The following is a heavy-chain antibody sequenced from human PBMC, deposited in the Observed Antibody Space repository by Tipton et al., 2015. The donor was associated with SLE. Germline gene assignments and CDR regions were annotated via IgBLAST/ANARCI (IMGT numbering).Heavy chain of an antibody. CDR1: GGSISSSSYY. Sequence: TLSLTCTVSGGSISSSSYYWGWIRQPPGKGLEWIGSIYYSGSTYYNPSLKSRVTISVDTSKKQFSLKLSSVTAADTAVYYCARRLSLRAPYYFDYWGQGTLVTVSS. J-gene: IGHJ4*02. D-gene: IGHD2/OR15-2a*01. V-gene: IGHV4-39*01. CDR3: ARRLSLRAPYYFDY. CDR2: IYYSGST.